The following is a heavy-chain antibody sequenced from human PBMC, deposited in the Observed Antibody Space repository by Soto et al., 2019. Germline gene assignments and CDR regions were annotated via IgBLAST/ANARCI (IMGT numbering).Heavy chain of an antibody. CDR1: GFTFSSYA. CDR3: AKPSYIFGVVITGAFDY. D-gene: IGHD3-3*02. CDR2: ISGSDGSR. J-gene: IGHJ4*02. V-gene: IGHV3-23*01. Sequence: PGGSLRLSCAASGFTFSSYALRWVRQAPGKGLEWVSAISGSDGSRYYADSVKGRFTISRDNSKNTLYLQMNSLRAEDTAIYHCAKPSYIFGVVITGAFDYWGQGTLVTVSS.